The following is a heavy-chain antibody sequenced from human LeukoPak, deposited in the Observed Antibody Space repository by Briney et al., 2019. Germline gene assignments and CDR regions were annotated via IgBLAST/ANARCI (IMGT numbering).Heavy chain of an antibody. CDR1: GFTFGDYA. CDR2: IGSKAYGGTT. D-gene: IGHD3-9*01. CDR3: TRGRYGNYYYGMDV. V-gene: IGHV3-49*04. J-gene: IGHJ6*02. Sequence: PGESLRLSCSASGFTFGDYAMNWVRQAPGKGLEWVGFIGSKAYGGTTEYAASVRGRFTISRDDSKIIAYLQMNSLKTEDTAVCYCTRGRYGNYYYGMDVWGQGTTVTVSS.